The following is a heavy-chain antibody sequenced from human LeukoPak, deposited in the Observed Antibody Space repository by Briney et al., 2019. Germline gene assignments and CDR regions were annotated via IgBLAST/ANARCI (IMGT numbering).Heavy chain of an antibody. J-gene: IGHJ4*02. D-gene: IGHD5-18*01. CDR3: AKDGTWIQLWLAY. Sequence: GGSLRLSCAASGFTFSSYAMTWVRQAPGKGLEWVSGISGSGGSTYYADSVKGRFTISRGNSKNTLYLQMNSLRAEDTAVYYCAKDGTWIQLWLAYWGQGTLVTVSS. CDR1: GFTFSSYA. CDR2: ISGSGGST. V-gene: IGHV3-23*01.